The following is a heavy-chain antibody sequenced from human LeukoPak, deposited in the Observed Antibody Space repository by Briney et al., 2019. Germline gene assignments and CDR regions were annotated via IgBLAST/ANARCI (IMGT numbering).Heavy chain of an antibody. CDR2: IYHSGSI. D-gene: IGHD3-22*01. Sequence: SETLSLTCTVSGYSISSGYYWGWIRPPPGKGLEWIGSIYHSGSINYSPSLKSRVTMSVDTSKNQFSLKLSSVTAADTAVYYCARDRYYYDSSARYFDYWGQGTLVTASS. J-gene: IGHJ4*02. CDR3: ARDRYYYDSSARYFDY. CDR1: GYSISSGYY. V-gene: IGHV4-38-2*02.